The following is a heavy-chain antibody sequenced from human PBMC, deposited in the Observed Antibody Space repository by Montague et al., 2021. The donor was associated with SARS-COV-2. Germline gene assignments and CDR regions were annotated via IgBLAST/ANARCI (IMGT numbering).Heavy chain of an antibody. D-gene: IGHD3-22*01. CDR2: ISGSGGST. J-gene: IGHJ6*02. CDR3: AKDLRRITMIVVVITLQERALDV. CDR1: GFTFSSYA. V-gene: IGHV3-23*01. Sequence: SLRLSCAASGFTFSSYAMSWVRQAPGKGLEWVSAISGSGGSTYYADSVKGRFTISRDNSKNTLYLQMNSLRAEDTAVYYCAKDLRRITMIVVVITLQERALDVGGQGTTVTVSS.